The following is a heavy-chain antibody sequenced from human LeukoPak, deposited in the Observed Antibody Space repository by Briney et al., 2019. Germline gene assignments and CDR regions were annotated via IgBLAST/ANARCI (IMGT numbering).Heavy chain of an antibody. V-gene: IGHV3-23*01. CDR1: GITFSNYA. J-gene: IGHJ4*02. CDR3: AGRVTGYSSGYVY. CDR2: IGGSAHKI. D-gene: IGHD5-18*01. Sequence: GGSLSLTSVASGITFSNYAVSWVRQAPEKGLDWVSDIGGSAHKIRYADSGKGRFTISRDNSENIVYLQINNLRAEDTAVYYCAGRVTGYSSGYVYWGQGTLVTVSS.